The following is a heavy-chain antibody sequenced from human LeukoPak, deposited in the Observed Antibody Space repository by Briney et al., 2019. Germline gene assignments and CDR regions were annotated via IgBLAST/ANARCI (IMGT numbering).Heavy chain of an antibody. CDR3: ARVPYSSGWRAVADGMDV. V-gene: IGHV3-30*04. J-gene: IGHJ6*02. Sequence: PGGSLRLSCAASGFTFSSYAMHWVRQAPGKGLEWVAVISYDGSNKYYADSVKGRFTISRDNSKNTLYLQMNSLRAEDTAVYYCARVPYSSGWRAVADGMDVWGQGTTVTVSS. CDR2: ISYDGSNK. D-gene: IGHD6-19*01. CDR1: GFTFSSYA.